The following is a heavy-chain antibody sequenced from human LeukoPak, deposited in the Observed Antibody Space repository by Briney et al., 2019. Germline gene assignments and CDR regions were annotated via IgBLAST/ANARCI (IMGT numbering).Heavy chain of an antibody. J-gene: IGHJ4*02. D-gene: IGHD3-22*01. Sequence: SVKVSCKASGFTFTSSAVQWVRQARAQRLEWIRWIVVGSGNTNYAQKFQERVTITRDMSTSTAYMELSSLRSEDTAVYYCAASPDYYDSNGYSYYFDYWGQGTLVTVSS. V-gene: IGHV1-58*01. CDR1: GFTFTSSA. CDR2: IVVGSGNT. CDR3: AASPDYYDSNGYSYYFDY.